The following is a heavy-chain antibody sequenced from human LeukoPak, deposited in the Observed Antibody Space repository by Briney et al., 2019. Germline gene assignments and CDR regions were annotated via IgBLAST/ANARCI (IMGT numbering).Heavy chain of an antibody. CDR3: AKDTAYYYDSSGYPGY. V-gene: IGHV3-43*02. CDR2: ISGDGGST. CDR1: GFTFDDYA. D-gene: IGHD3-22*01. Sequence: GGSLRLSCAASGFTFDDYAMHWVRQAPGKGLAWVSLISGDGGSTYYADSVKGRFTISRDNSKNSLYLQMNGLRTEDTALYYCAKDTAYYYDSSGYPGYWGQGTLVTVSS. J-gene: IGHJ4*02.